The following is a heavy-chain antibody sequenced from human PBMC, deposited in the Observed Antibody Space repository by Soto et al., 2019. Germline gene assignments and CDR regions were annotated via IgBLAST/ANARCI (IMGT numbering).Heavy chain of an antibody. V-gene: IGHV3-23*01. CDR1: GFTFSSYA. Sequence: EVQLLESGGGLVQPGGSLRLSCAASGFTFSSYAMSWVRQAPGKGLEWVSAISGSGGSTYYADSVKGRFTISRDNSKNTLDLQMNSLRAEDTAVYYCAKEGVATILAVGYFDYWGQGTLVTVSS. CDR2: ISGSGGST. CDR3: AKEGVATILAVGYFDY. J-gene: IGHJ4*02. D-gene: IGHD5-12*01.